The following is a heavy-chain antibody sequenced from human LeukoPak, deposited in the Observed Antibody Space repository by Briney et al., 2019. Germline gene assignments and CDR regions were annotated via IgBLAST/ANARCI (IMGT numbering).Heavy chain of an antibody. CDR2: ISSSSYYV. V-gene: IGHV3-21*01. D-gene: IGHD3-10*01. J-gene: IGHJ6*03. CDR3: ARGIGYYGSGIYYMDV. CDR1: GFTFSSYS. Sequence: PGGSLRLSCAASGFTFSSYSMNWVRQAPGKGLEWVSSISSSSYYVSYADSVKGRFTISRDNAKKSLYLQMNSLRAEDTAVYYCARGIGYYGSGIYYMDVWGKGTTVTVSS.